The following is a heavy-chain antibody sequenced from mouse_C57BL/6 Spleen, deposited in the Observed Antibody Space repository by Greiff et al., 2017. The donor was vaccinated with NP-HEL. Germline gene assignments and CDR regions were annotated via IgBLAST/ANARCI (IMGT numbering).Heavy chain of an antibody. CDR3: ARYRGIYYGKRGYFDY. J-gene: IGHJ2*01. D-gene: IGHD2-1*01. CDR2: INPNNGGT. Sequence: VQLKQSGPELVKPGASVKIPCKASGYTFTDYNMDWVKQSHGKSLEWIGDINPNNGGTIYNQKFKGKATLTVDKSSSTAYMELRSLTSEDTAVYYCARYRGIYYGKRGYFDYWGQGTTLTVSS. V-gene: IGHV1-18*01. CDR1: GYTFTDYN.